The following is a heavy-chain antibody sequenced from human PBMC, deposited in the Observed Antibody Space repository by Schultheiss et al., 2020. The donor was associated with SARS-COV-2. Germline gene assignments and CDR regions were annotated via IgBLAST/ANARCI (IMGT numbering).Heavy chain of an antibody. CDR1: GITFTNYA. V-gene: IGHV3-23*01. D-gene: IGHD3-16*01. J-gene: IGHJ4*02. CDR3: AGGTYVEGYFDY. Sequence: GGSLRLSCAASGITFTNYAMSWVRQAPGKGLEWVSAISASGGSTYYADSVKGRFTVSRDNSKNALYLQMNSLRAEDTAVYYCAGGTYVEGYFDYWGQGTLVTVSS. CDR2: ISASGGST.